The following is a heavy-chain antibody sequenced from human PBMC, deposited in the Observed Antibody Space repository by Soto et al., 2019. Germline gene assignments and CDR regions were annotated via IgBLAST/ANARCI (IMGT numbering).Heavy chain of an antibody. CDR1: GFTFSNAW. D-gene: IGHD3-22*01. V-gene: IGHV3-15*07. Sequence: EVQLEESGGGLVKPGGSLRLSCAASGFTFSNAWMNWVRQAPGKGLEWVGRIKSKTDGGTTDYAAPVKGRFTISRDDSKNTLYLQMNSLNTEDTAVYYCTPRPGYYDSSGLLDNWGQGTLVTVSS. J-gene: IGHJ4*02. CDR3: TPRPGYYDSSGLLDN. CDR2: IKSKTDGGTT.